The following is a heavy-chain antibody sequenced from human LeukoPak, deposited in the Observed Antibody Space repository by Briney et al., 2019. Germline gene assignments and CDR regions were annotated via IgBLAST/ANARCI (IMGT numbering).Heavy chain of an antibody. D-gene: IGHD3-10*01. Sequence: GGSLRLSCGASRFTFRSYEMNWVRQAPGKALEWGSYISSSGSTIYYADSVKGRFTISRDNAKNSLYLQMNSLRAEDTAVYYCAELGITMIGGVWGKGTTVTISS. CDR1: RFTFRSYE. V-gene: IGHV3-48*03. J-gene: IGHJ6*04. CDR3: AELGITMIGGV. CDR2: ISSSGSTI.